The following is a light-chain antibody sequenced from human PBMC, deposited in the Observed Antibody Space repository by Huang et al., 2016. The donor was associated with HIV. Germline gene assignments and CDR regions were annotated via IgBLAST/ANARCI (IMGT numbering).Light chain of an antibody. CDR2: GAS. V-gene: IGKV3-15*01. Sequence: EIIMTQSPATLSLSPGEGASLYCRANQSVATKLAWYLHRPGHGPRCLIFGASTRASGLPGRFSGSGSGTQFTLTVSGLQSEDFAVYYCQQYHNWPYTFGQGTKLEI. J-gene: IGKJ2*01. CDR1: QSVATK. CDR3: QQYHNWPYT.